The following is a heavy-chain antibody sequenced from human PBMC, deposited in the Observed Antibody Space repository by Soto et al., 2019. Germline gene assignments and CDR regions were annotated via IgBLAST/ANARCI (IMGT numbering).Heavy chain of an antibody. J-gene: IGHJ4*02. D-gene: IGHD3-10*01. V-gene: IGHV3-23*01. CDR1: GFTFSSYA. CDR2: TSGSGGTT. CDR3: AKEGRARGGGYFDY. Sequence: EVQLLESGGGLVQPGGSLRLSCAASGFTFSSYAMGWVRQAPGKGLEWVSVTSGSGGTTYYADSVKGRFTISRDNSKNTLYLQMNSLRAEDTAVYYCAKEGRARGGGYFDYWGQGTLVTVSS.